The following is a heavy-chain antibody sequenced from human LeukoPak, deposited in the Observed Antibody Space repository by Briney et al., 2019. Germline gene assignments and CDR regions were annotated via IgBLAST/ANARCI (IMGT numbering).Heavy chain of an antibody. D-gene: IGHD6-19*01. CDR3: ARPDTSAWGNFDQ. CDR1: GDSISSRTSDF. Sequence: SETLSLTCTVSGDSISSRTSDFWGWIRQSPGKGLEWIGSIYYSGSTYYNPSLKSRVTISVDSSKNQFSLRLNSVTAADAAMYYCARPDTSAWGNFDQWGQGTLVTVSS. CDR2: IYYSGST. V-gene: IGHV4-39*07. J-gene: IGHJ4*02.